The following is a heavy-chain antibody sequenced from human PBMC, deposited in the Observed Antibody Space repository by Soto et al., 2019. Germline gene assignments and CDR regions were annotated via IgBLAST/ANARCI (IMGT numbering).Heavy chain of an antibody. CDR2: ISAYNGNT. CDR3: ARDEERLYCSGGSCYSRD. J-gene: IGHJ4*02. CDR1: GYTFTSYG. V-gene: IGHV1-18*01. Sequence: GASVKVSCKASGYTFTSYGISWVRQAPGQGLEWKGWISAYNGNTNYTQKPQGRVTMTTDTSTSTAYMELRSLRSDDTAVYYCARDEERLYCSGGSCYSRDWGQGTLVTVSS. D-gene: IGHD2-15*01.